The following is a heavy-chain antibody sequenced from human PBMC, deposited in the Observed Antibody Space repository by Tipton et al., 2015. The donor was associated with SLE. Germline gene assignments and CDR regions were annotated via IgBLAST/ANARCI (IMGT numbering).Heavy chain of an antibody. Sequence: TLSLTCTVSGGSISSSSYYWGWIRQPPGKGLEWIGSIYYSGSTYYNPSLKSRVSISVDTSKNQFSLKLSSVTAADTAVYYCARIGQWLIQGYFDLWGRGTLVTVSS. CDR2: IYYSGST. CDR3: ARIGQWLIQGYFDL. V-gene: IGHV4-39*01. J-gene: IGHJ2*01. D-gene: IGHD6-19*01. CDR1: GGSISSSSYY.